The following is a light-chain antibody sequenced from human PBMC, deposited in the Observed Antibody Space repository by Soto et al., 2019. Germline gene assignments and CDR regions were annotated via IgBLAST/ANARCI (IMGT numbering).Light chain of an antibody. CDR2: DAS. J-gene: IGLJ1*01. Sequence: LTQPASAFASPGQSCTIPSTGNSRDCGGYNYVSWYQHHPGKAPNLMIFDASNRPSGVSNRFSGSKSGNTASLTISGLQPEDEADYYCSSYTTSNTRQIVFGTGTKVTVL. V-gene: IGLV2-14*03. CDR3: SSYTTSNTRQIV. CDR1: SRDCGGYNY.